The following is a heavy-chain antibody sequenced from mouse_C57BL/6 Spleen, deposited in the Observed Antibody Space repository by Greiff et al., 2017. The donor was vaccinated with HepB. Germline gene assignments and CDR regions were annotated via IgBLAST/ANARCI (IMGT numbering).Heavy chain of an antibody. V-gene: IGHV1-19*01. CDR3: ARSPYSNPGMDY. D-gene: IGHD2-5*01. Sequence: VQLQQSGPVLVKPGASVKMSCKASGYTFTDYYMNWVKQSHGKSLEWIGVINPYNGGTSYNQKFKGKATLTVDKSSSTAYMELNSLTSEDSAVYYCARSPYSNPGMDYWGQGTSVTVSS. CDR2: INPYNGGT. J-gene: IGHJ4*01. CDR1: GYTFTDYY.